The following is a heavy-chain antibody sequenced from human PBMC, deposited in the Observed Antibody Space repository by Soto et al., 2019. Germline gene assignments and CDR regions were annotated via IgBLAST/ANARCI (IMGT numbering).Heavy chain of an antibody. D-gene: IGHD3-22*01. CDR1: GGSICSYY. J-gene: IGHJ3*02. V-gene: IGHV4-59*01. Sequence: SETLSLTCTVSGGSICSYYWSWIRQPPGKGLEWIGYIYYSGSTNYNPSLKSRVTISVDTSKNQFSLKLSSVTAADTAVYYCARYYYDSSGYANDAFDIWGQGTMVTVSS. CDR2: IYYSGST. CDR3: ARYYYDSSGYANDAFDI.